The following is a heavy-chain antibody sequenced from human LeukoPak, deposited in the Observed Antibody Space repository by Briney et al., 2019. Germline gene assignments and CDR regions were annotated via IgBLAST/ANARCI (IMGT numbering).Heavy chain of an antibody. CDR2: ISSSSSTI. CDR3: AKAGRYYYGSGSYYVFDY. CDR1: GLTFSSYS. J-gene: IGHJ4*02. V-gene: IGHV3-48*01. Sequence: GGHQRLTCPAPGLTFSSYSMLWGRQAPGKGIKRISYISSSSSTIYYADSVKGRFTISRDNSKNTLYLQMNSLRAEDTAVYYCAKAGRYYYGSGSYYVFDYWGQGTLVTGCS. D-gene: IGHD3-10*01.